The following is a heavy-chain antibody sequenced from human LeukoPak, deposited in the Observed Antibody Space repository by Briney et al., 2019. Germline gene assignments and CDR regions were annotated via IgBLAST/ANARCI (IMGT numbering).Heavy chain of an antibody. CDR2: ISSSGSTI. D-gene: IGHD5-12*01. Sequence: PGGSLRLSCAASGFTFSSYEVNWVRQAPGKGLEWVSYISSSGSTIYYADSVKGRFTISRDNAKNSLYLQMNSLRAEDTAVYYCARAWSSRGYSGYDYYFDYWGQGTLVSVCS. CDR3: ARAWSSRGYSGYDYYFDY. J-gene: IGHJ4*02. V-gene: IGHV3-48*03. CDR1: GFTFSSYE.